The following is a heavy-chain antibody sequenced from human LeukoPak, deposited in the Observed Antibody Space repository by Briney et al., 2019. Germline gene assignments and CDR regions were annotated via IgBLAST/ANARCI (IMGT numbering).Heavy chain of an antibody. CDR1: GGSISSYY. CDR2: IYTSGST. D-gene: IGHD6-13*01. Sequence: PSETLSFTCTVSGGSISSYYWSWIRQPAGKGLEWIGRIYTSGSTNYNPSLKSRVTMSVDTSKNQFSLKLSSVTAADTAVYYCARDKIAAAGAPTLYYYYGMDVWGQGTTVTVSS. J-gene: IGHJ6*02. CDR3: ARDKIAAAGAPTLYYYYGMDV. V-gene: IGHV4-4*07.